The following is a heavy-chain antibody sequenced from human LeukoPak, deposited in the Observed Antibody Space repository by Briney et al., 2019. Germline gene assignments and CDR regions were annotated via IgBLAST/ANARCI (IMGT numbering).Heavy chain of an antibody. CDR1: GGTFNNFA. CDR2: IIPIIGRP. V-gene: IGHV1-69*04. D-gene: IGHD3-22*01. CDR3: ARGGSGYMRIVVVPDAFDI. J-gene: IGHJ3*02. Sequence: GASVKVSCKASGGTFNNFAFSWVRQAPGQGLEWMGRIIPIIGRPNYAQKFQGRVTITADKSTSTVYMDLGSLESEDTAVYYCARGGSGYMRIVVVPDAFDIWGQGTMVTVSS.